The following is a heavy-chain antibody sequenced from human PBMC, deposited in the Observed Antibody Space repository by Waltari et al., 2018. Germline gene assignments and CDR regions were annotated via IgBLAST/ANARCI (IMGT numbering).Heavy chain of an antibody. CDR3: AKDMTRYSSSSDFDH. Sequence: EVQLVESGGGLVQPGGSLRLSCVASGFTFSTYWMPWVRQAPGKGLEWVANINQDGSRKYYVDSVKGRFTISRDNAKNSLFLQMNSLRAEDTALYYCAKDMTRYSSSSDFDHWGQGTLVTVSS. J-gene: IGHJ4*02. D-gene: IGHD6-6*01. CDR1: GFTFSTYW. V-gene: IGHV3-7*03. CDR2: INQDGSRK.